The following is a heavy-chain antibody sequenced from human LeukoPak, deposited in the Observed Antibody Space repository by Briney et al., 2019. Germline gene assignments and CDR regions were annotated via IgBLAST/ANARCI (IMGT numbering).Heavy chain of an antibody. CDR1: GGSFSGYY. CDR2: INHSGST. Sequence: SETLSLTCAVYGGSFSGYYWSWIRQPPGKGLEWIGEINHSGSTNYNPSLKSRVTISVDTSKNQFSLKLSSVTAADTAVYYCASSAWGCSSTSCKSQNYYYYYGMDVWGQGTTVTVSS. D-gene: IGHD2-2*01. J-gene: IGHJ6*02. CDR3: ASSAWGCSSTSCKSQNYYYYYGMDV. V-gene: IGHV4-34*01.